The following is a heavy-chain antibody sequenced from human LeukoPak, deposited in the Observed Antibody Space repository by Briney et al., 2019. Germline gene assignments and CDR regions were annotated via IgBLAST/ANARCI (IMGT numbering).Heavy chain of an antibody. CDR1: GFTFSSYA. V-gene: IGHV3-30*01. D-gene: IGHD6-6*01. CDR2: ISYDGSNK. CDR3: ARDRARYFYY. J-gene: IGHJ4*02. Sequence: GGSLRLSCAASGFTFSSYAMHWVRQAPGKGLEWVAVISYDGSNKYYADSVKGRFTISRDNSKNTLYLQMNSLRAEDTAVYYCARDRARYFYYWGQGTLVTVSS.